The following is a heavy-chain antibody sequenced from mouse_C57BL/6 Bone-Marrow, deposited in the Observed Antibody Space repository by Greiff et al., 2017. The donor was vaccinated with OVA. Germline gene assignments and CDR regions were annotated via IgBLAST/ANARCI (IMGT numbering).Heavy chain of an antibody. CDR1: GYAFSSSW. D-gene: IGHD1-1*01. Sequence: QVQLQQSGPELVKPGASVKISCKASGYAFSSSWMNWVKQRPGKGLEWIGRIYPGDGDTNYNGKFKGKATLTEDKSSSTAYMQRSSLTSEDSAVYFCARPYGSSFHWYFDVWGTGTTVTVSS. J-gene: IGHJ1*03. CDR3: ARPYGSSFHWYFDV. V-gene: IGHV1-82*01. CDR2: IYPGDGDT.